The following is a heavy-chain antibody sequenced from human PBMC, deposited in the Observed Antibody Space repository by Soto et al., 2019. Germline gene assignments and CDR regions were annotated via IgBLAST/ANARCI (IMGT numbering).Heavy chain of an antibody. J-gene: IGHJ4*02. Sequence: GCSLRLSCAASGFTFSSYAMHWVRQAPGKGLEWVAVISYDGSDKYYADSVKGRFTISRDNSKNTLYLQMNSLRAEDTAVYYCARDALGYCSGGSCYNPGYWGQGTLVTVSS. D-gene: IGHD2-15*01. CDR2: ISYDGSDK. V-gene: IGHV3-30-3*01. CDR3: ARDALGYCSGGSCYNPGY. CDR1: GFTFSSYA.